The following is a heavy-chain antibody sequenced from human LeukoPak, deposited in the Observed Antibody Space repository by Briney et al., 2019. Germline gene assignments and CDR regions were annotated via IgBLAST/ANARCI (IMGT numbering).Heavy chain of an antibody. CDR1: GFTFSSHW. J-gene: IGHJ4*02. V-gene: IGHV3-66*01. CDR2: IYSGGST. CDR3: ATAQQLAPYYFDY. D-gene: IGHD6-13*01. Sequence: GGSLRLSCAASGFTFSSHWMHWVRQAPGKGLEWVSVIYSGGSTYYADSVKGRFTISRDNSKNTLYLQMNSLRAEDTAVYYCATAQQLAPYYFDYWGQGTLVTVSS.